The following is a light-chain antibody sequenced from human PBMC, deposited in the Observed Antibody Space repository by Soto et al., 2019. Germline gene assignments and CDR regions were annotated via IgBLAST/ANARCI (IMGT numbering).Light chain of an antibody. Sequence: QSALTQPPSGSGAPGQKVTISCSGSSSNIGGNSVSWYQQRPGTAPKLLIYDDNKRPSGIPDRFSGSKSGTSATLGITGFQTGDEADYYCGSWDSSRGAYVCGTGTKGTV. CDR3: GSWDSSRGAYV. J-gene: IGLJ1*01. CDR2: DDN. V-gene: IGLV1-51*01. CDR1: SSNIGGNS.